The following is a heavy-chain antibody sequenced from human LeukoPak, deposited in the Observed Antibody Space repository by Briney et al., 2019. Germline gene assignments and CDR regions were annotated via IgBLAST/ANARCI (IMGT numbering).Heavy chain of an antibody. Sequence: GESLRISCKGFGYSFTSYWISWVRQMPGKGLEWMGRIDPSDSYTNYSPSFQGHVTISADKSISTAYLQWSSLKASDTAMYYCARRGANWRVVVPAAIDGGLGYWGQGTLVTVSS. V-gene: IGHV5-10-1*01. CDR2: IDPSDSYT. J-gene: IGHJ4*02. CDR1: GYSFTSYW. CDR3: ARRGANWRVVVPAAIDGGLGY. D-gene: IGHD2-2*01.